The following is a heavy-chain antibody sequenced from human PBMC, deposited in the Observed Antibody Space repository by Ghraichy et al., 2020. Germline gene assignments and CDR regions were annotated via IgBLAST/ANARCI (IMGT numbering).Heavy chain of an antibody. CDR2: IYYSGST. V-gene: IGHV4-59*01. CDR1: GGSISSYY. D-gene: IGHD3-16*01. CDR3: AGGGQRDFDY. Sequence: SQTLSLTCTVSGGSISSYYWSWIRQPPGKGLEWIGYIYYSGSTNYNPSLKSRVTISVDTSKNQFSLKLSSVTAADTAVYYCAGGGQRDFDYWGQGTLVTVSS. J-gene: IGHJ4*02.